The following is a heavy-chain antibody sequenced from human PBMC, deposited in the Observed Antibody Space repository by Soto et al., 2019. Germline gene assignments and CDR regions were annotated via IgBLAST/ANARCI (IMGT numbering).Heavy chain of an antibody. D-gene: IGHD3-9*01. Sequence: SETLSLTCTVSGGSISSYYWSWIRQPPGKGLEWIGYIYYSGSTNYNPSLKSRVTISVDTSKNQFSLKLSSVTAADTAVYYCARSLYYDLLTGHMDVWGKGTTVTVSS. CDR1: GGSISSYY. CDR3: ARSLYYDLLTGHMDV. J-gene: IGHJ6*03. CDR2: IYYSGST. V-gene: IGHV4-59*01.